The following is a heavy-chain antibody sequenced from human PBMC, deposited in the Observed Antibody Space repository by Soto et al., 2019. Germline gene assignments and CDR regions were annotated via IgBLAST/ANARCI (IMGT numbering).Heavy chain of an antibody. Sequence: PGGSLRLSCAASGFTFSVYAMSWVRQPPGKGLEWVSTISGSGGSTYYADSVKGRFTISRDNSKNTLYLQMNSLRAEDTAVYYCARPHGGSSGWDNWFDPWGQGTLVTVSS. D-gene: IGHD6-25*01. CDR3: ARPHGGSSGWDNWFDP. CDR2: ISGSGGST. J-gene: IGHJ5*02. CDR1: GFTFSVYA. V-gene: IGHV3-23*01.